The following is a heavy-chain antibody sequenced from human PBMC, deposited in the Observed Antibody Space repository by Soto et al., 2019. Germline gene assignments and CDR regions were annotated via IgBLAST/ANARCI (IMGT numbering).Heavy chain of an antibody. V-gene: IGHV1-18*01. CDR1: GYTFTSYG. CDR2: ISAYNGNT. Sequence: ASVKVSCKASGYTFTSYGISWVRQAPGQGLEWMGWISAYNGNTNYAQKLQGRVTMTTDTSTSTAYMELRSLRSDDTAVYYCARDEQQLVLGSPYYYYYGMDVWGQGATVTV. CDR3: ARDEQQLVLGSPYYYYYGMDV. J-gene: IGHJ6*02. D-gene: IGHD6-13*01.